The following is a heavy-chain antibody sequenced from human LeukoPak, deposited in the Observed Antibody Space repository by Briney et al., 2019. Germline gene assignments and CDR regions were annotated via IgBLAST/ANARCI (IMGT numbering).Heavy chain of an antibody. Sequence: SETLSLTCAVYGGSFSGYYWSWIRQPPGKGLEWIGEINHSGSTNYNPSLKGRVTISVDTSKNQFSLKLSSVTAADTAVYYCARARRYCSGGSCYYFDYWGQGTLVTVSS. CDR1: GGSFSGYY. CDR2: INHSGST. D-gene: IGHD2-15*01. J-gene: IGHJ4*02. V-gene: IGHV4-34*01. CDR3: ARARRYCSGGSCYYFDY.